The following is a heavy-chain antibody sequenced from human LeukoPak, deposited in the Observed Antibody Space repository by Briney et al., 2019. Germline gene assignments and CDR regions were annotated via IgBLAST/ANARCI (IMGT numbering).Heavy chain of an antibody. V-gene: IGHV1-69*04. CDR3: AKDKAATHFDY. CDR1: GGTFSSYA. D-gene: IGHD2-15*01. CDR2: IIPILGIA. Sequence: SVKVSCKASGGTFSSYAISWVRQAPGQGLEWMGRIIPILGIANYAQKFQGRVTITADKSTSTAYMELSSLRSEDTALYYCAKDKAATHFDYWGQGTLVTVSS. J-gene: IGHJ4*02.